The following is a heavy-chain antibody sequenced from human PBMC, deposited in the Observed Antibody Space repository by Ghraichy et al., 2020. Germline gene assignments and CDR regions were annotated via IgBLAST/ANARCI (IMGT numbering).Heavy chain of an antibody. Sequence: SHTLSLTCAISGDSVSSNSAAWNWIRQSPSRGLEWLGRTYYRSKWYNDYAVSVKSRITINPDTSKNQFSLQLNSVTPEDTAVYYCASGMFTSYYYYYGMDVWGQGTTVTVSS. CDR2: TYYRSKWYN. V-gene: IGHV6-1*01. CDR3: ASGMFTSYYYYYGMDV. CDR1: GDSVSSNSAA. J-gene: IGHJ6*02. D-gene: IGHD3-16*01.